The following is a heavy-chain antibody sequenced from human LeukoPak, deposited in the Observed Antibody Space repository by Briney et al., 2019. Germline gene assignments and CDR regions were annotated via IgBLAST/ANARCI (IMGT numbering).Heavy chain of an antibody. CDR1: GYSFTSYW. CDR3: ARVRLELLSGYYYYMDV. CDR2: IYPGDSDT. J-gene: IGHJ6*03. Sequence: GESLKISCKGSGYSFTSYWIGWVRQMPGKGLEWMGIIYPGDSDTRYSPSFQGQVTISADKSISTAYLQWSSLKASDTAMYYCARVRLELLSGYYYYMDVWGKGTTVTVSS. D-gene: IGHD1-7*01. V-gene: IGHV5-51*01.